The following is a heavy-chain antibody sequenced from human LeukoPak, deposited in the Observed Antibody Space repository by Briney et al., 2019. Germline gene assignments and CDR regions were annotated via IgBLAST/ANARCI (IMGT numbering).Heavy chain of an antibody. J-gene: IGHJ4*02. CDR1: GGTFSSYA. D-gene: IGHD6-6*01. V-gene: IGHV1-69*05. CDR3: ATSRTPIAARPPAPEIHDY. CDR2: IIPIFGTA. Sequence: GASVKVSCRASGGTFSSYAISWVRQAPGQGLEWMGGIIPIFGTANYAQKFQGRVTITTDESTSTAYMELSSLRSEDTAVYYCATSRTPIAARPPAPEIHDYWGQGTLVTVSS.